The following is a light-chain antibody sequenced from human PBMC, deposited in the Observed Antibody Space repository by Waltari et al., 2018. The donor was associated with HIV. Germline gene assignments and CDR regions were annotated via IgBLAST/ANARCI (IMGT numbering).Light chain of an antibody. V-gene: IGLV2-8*01. Sequence: QSALTQPPSASGSPGPSVTISCTGTSTDIGGYNSVSWYQQHPGKAPKLMIYEVTKRPSGVPDRFFGSKSGNTASLTVSGLQAEDEADYYCCSFAGSNIYVVFGGGTKLTVL. CDR3: CSFAGSNIYVV. CDR2: EVT. J-gene: IGLJ2*01. CDR1: STDIGGYNS.